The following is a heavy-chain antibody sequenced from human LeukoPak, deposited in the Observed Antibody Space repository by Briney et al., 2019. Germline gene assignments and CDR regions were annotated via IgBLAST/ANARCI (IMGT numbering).Heavy chain of an antibody. CDR3: ARDTKYAFDN. CDR1: GFTFSDYS. J-gene: IGHJ4*02. D-gene: IGHD2-2*01. V-gene: IGHV3-48*01. Sequence: GESLRLSCAASGFTFSDYSMTWVRQAPGKGLEWISYVGISSGNTKYADSVKGRFTISGDKAKNSLYLQMDSLRVEDTAVYYCARDTKYAFDNWGQGTLVTVSS. CDR2: VGISSGNT.